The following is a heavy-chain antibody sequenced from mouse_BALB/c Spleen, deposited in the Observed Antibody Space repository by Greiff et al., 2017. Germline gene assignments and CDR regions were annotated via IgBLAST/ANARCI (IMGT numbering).Heavy chain of an antibody. CDR2: ISYSGST. V-gene: IGHV3-8*02. Sequence: DVKLVESGPSLVKPSQTLSLTCSVTGDSITSCYWNWIRKFPGNKLEYMGYISYSGSTYYNPSLKSRISITRDTSKNQYYLQLNSVTTEDTATYYCARGWEGGFDYWGQGTTLTVSS. CDR1: GDSITSCY. CDR3: ARGWEGGFDY. D-gene: IGHD1-1*02. J-gene: IGHJ2*01.